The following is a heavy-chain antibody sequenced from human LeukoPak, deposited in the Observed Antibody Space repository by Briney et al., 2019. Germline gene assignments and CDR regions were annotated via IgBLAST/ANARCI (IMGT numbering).Heavy chain of an antibody. CDR2: IYYSGST. CDR3: ARDIAVAGTSIPFDY. J-gene: IGHJ4*02. CDR1: GGSLSSSSYY. V-gene: IGHV4-39*02. Sequence: SETLSLTCTVSGGSLSSSSYYWGWLRQPPGTGLEWIGSIYYSGSTYYNPSLKSRVTISVDTSKNQFSLKLSSVTAADTAVYYCARDIAVAGTSIPFDYWGQGTLVTVSS. D-gene: IGHD6-19*01.